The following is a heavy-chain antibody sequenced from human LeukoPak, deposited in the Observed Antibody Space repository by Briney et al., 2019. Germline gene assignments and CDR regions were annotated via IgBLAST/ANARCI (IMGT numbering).Heavy chain of an antibody. CDR1: GYSISSGYY. V-gene: IGHV4-38-2*02. CDR2: IYHSGST. Sequence: SETLSLTCTVSGYSISSGYYWGWIRQPPGEGLEWIGTIYHSGSTYYNPSLKSRLTISADTSKNQFSLKLNSVTAADTAVYYCARDAVVPASLLDYWGQGTLVTGSS. J-gene: IGHJ4*02. CDR3: ARDAVVPASLLDY. D-gene: IGHD2-2*01.